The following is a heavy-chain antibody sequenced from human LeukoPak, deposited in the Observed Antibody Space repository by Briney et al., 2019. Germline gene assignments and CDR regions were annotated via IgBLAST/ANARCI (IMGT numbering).Heavy chain of an antibody. CDR1: GFTVSSNY. CDR2: INSGGST. J-gene: IGHJ6*02. CDR3: ARDGAPGYSSSWDLNYYYYGMDV. V-gene: IGHV3-66*01. Sequence: GGSLRLSCAASGFTVSSNYMSWVRQAPGKGLKGVSVINSGGSTYYADSVKGRFTISRDNSKNTLYLQMNSLRAEDTAEYYCARDGAPGYSSSWDLNYYYYGMDVWGQGTTVTVSS. D-gene: IGHD6-13*01.